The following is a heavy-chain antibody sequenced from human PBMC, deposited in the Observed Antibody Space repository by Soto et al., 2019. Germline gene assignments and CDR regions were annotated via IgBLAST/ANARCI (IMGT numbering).Heavy chain of an antibody. Sequence: SGPTLVNPTQTLTLTCTFSGFSLSTSAMCVSWLRQPPGKALEWLALIDWDDDKYYSTSLRTRLTISKDTSKNQVVLTMTNMDPVDTATYYCARLQGTRMAPTDYWGQGTLVTVSS. V-gene: IGHV2-70*01. CDR3: ARLQGTRMAPTDY. J-gene: IGHJ4*02. CDR1: GFSLSTSAMC. D-gene: IGHD5-12*01. CDR2: IDWDDDK.